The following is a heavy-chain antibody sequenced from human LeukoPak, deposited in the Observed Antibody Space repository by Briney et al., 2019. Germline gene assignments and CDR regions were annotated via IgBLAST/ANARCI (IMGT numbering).Heavy chain of an antibody. CDR1: GFAFSSAW. Sequence: TGGSLRLSCPGSGFAFSSAWMTWVRQIPGKGLEWVGHIKSRTAGGTTYYAATVKGRFTISRDDTKNTVYLQMNSLKTEDSALYFCATEFYSNGYNFWGQGTLVIVSS. V-gene: IGHV3-15*01. J-gene: IGHJ1*01. D-gene: IGHD5-24*01. CDR2: IKSRTAGGTT. CDR3: ATEFYSNGYNF.